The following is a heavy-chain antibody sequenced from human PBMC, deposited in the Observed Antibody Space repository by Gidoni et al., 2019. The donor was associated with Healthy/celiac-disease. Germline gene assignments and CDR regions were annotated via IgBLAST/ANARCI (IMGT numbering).Heavy chain of an antibody. Sequence: EVQLVESGGGLVQPGRSLRLSCAASGFTFDDYAMHWVRLGPGKGRELVSGISWNSGSIGYADSVKGRFTISRDNAKNSLYLQMNSLRAEDTALYYCAKDSHRTTVVTPGFFDYWGQGTLVTVSS. D-gene: IGHD4-17*01. CDR3: AKDSHRTTVVTPGFFDY. CDR2: ISWNSGSI. J-gene: IGHJ4*02. CDR1: GFTFDDYA. V-gene: IGHV3-9*01.